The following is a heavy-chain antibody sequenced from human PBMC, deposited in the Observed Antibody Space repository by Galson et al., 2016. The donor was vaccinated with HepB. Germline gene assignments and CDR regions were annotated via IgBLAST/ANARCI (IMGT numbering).Heavy chain of an antibody. CDR2: ISYDGSSK. V-gene: IGHV3-30*18. CDR3: ANLGTIAVPGIPNDY. CDR1: GFTFTNYG. Sequence: SLRLSCAASGFTFTNYGMHWVRQAPGKGLEWVAVISYDGSSKYYADSVKGRFTISRDNSKNTLYLQMNSLRAEDTAVYFCANLGTIAVPGIPNDYWGQGTLVTVSS. J-gene: IGHJ4*02. D-gene: IGHD6-13*01.